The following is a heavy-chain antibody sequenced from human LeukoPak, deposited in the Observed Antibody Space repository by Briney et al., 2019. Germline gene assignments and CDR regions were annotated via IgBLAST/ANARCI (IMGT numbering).Heavy chain of an antibody. CDR3: AKALGDIVVVPAELNFDY. J-gene: IGHJ4*02. CDR1: GFTFSSYA. CDR2: ISGGGGST. V-gene: IGHV3-23*01. Sequence: GGSLRLSCAASGFTFSSYAMSWVRQAPGKGLEWVSAISGGGGSTYYADSVKGRFTISRDNSKNTLYLQMNSLRAEDTAVYYCAKALGDIVVVPAELNFDYWGQGTLVTVSS. D-gene: IGHD2-2*01.